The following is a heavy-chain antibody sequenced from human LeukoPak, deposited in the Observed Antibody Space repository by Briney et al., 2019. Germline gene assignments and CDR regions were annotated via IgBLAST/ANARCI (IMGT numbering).Heavy chain of an antibody. Sequence: SETLSLTCAVSGGSISSNNWWSWVRQPPGKGLEWIGEMYHTGSTNYNPSLKSRVTLSVDKSKNQFSLKLSSVTAADTAVYYCARETRSGGSLLRGNWFDPWGQGTLVTVSS. CDR1: GGSISSNNW. CDR2: MYHTGST. CDR3: ARETRSGGSLLRGNWFDP. V-gene: IGHV4-4*02. D-gene: IGHD2-15*01. J-gene: IGHJ5*02.